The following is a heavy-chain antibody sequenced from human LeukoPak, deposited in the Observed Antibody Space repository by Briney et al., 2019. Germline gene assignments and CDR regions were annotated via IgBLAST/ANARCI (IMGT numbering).Heavy chain of an antibody. CDR1: GFTFSDYY. J-gene: IGHJ4*02. CDR3: ARWRYYYDSSGYYSPDYFDY. V-gene: IGHV3-11*01. D-gene: IGHD3-22*01. Sequence: GGSLRLSCAASGFTFSDYYMSWIRQAPGKGLEWVSYISSSGSTIYCADSVKGRVTISRDNAKNSLYLQMNSLRAEDTAVYYCARWRYYYDSSGYYSPDYFDYWGQGTLVTVSS. CDR2: ISSSGSTI.